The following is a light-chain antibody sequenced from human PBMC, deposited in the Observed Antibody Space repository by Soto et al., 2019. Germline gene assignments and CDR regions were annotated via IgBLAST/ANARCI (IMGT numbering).Light chain of an antibody. CDR2: ETS. V-gene: IGKV3-15*01. J-gene: IGKJ5*01. CDR3: QQYHTWPPIK. Sequence: EIVMTQSPDTVSVSPGEVAELSRSASQSVGSRVAWYQQKFGQPPRLLIYETSTRANGIPARFSGSGSGTDFTLSISSLQPGDVGIYSCQQYHTWPPIKFGQGTRLEIK. CDR1: QSVGSR.